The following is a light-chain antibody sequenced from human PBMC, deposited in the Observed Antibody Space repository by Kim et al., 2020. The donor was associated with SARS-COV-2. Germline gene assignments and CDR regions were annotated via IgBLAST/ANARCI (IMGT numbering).Light chain of an antibody. CDR3: QQSYSTPRT. Sequence: DIQMTQSPSSLSASVGDRVTITCRASQSISSYLNWYQQKPGKAPKGLIYAASSLQSGVPSRFSGSGSGTDFTLTISSLQPEDFATYYCQQSYSTPRTFGQGTKLEI. V-gene: IGKV1-39*01. CDR1: QSISSY. CDR2: AAS. J-gene: IGKJ2*01.